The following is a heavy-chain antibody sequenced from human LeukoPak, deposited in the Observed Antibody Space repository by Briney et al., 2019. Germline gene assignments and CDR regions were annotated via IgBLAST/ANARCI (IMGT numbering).Heavy chain of an antibody. J-gene: IGHJ6*02. Sequence: SETLSLTCTVSGGSISSYYWSWIRQPPGKGLEWIGYMYYSGSTNYNPSLKSRITISVDTSKNQFSLNLSSVTAADTAVYYCARGFGRRVDDYYYYYGMDVWGQGTTVTVSS. CDR3: ARGFGRRVDDYYYYYGMDV. D-gene: IGHD3-10*01. CDR1: GGSISSYY. V-gene: IGHV4-59*01. CDR2: MYYSGST.